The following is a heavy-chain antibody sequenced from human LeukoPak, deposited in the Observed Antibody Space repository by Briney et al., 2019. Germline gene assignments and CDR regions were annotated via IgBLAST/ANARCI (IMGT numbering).Heavy chain of an antibody. D-gene: IGHD1-26*01. CDR3: ARRRDLYSGSYYPFDY. CDR1: GYSFTNYW. Sequence: GESLKISCKGSGYSFTNYWIGWVRQMPGKGLKWMGIIYPGDSDARYSPSFQGQVTISADKPNSTAYLQWSSLKAPDTAMYYCARRRDLYSGSYYPFDYWGQGTLVTVSS. V-gene: IGHV5-51*01. J-gene: IGHJ4*02. CDR2: IYPGDSDA.